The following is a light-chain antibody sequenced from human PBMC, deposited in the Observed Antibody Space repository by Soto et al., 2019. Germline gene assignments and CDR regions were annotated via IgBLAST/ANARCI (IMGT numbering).Light chain of an antibody. V-gene: IGLV1-40*01. Sequence: QSVLTQPPSVSGAPGQRVTISCTGSSSNIGAGYDVHWYQQLPGTAPKLLIYGNSNRPSGVPDRFSGSKSGTSASLAITGLHAEDEADYFRQSYGSSLSVYVFGTGTKVTAL. CDR1: SSNIGAGYD. CDR3: QSYGSSLSVYV. CDR2: GNS. J-gene: IGLJ1*01.